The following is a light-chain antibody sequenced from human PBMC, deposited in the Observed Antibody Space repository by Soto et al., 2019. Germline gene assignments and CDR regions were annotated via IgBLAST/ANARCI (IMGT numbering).Light chain of an antibody. J-gene: IGLJ2*01. CDR2: EVS. CDR3: SSYTRSSSLV. V-gene: IGLV2-14*01. CDR1: SSDIGDYDY. Sequence: QSALTQPASVSGSPGQSITISCTGTSSDIGDYDYVSWYQQHPGKAPKLMIYEVSNRPSGISNRFSGSKSGNTASLTISGLQPEDDADYYCSSYTRSSSLVFGGGTKVTVL.